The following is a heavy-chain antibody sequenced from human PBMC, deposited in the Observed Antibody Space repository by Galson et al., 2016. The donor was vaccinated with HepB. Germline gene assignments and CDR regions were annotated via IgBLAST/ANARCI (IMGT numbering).Heavy chain of an antibody. J-gene: IGHJ3*02. CDR3: ARDGGNRGSYSVGDAFDI. CDR2: FYADEYT. D-gene: IGHD1-26*01. CDR1: GFTVSVNY. V-gene: IGHV3-53*01. Sequence: SLRLSCAASGFTVSVNYMSWVRQAPGKGLEWASVFYADEYTYYADSVKGRFTISRDNSQTTLYLQMNSLRAEDTAMYYCARDGGNRGSYSVGDAFDIWGQGTMVTVSS.